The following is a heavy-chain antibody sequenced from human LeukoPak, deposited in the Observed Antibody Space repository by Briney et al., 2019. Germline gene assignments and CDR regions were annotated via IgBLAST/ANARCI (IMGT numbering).Heavy chain of an antibody. Sequence: GGSLRLSCAASGFTFSSYAMRWVRQAPGKGLEWGSAISGSGGSTYYADSVKGRFTISRDNSKNTLYLQMNSLRAGDTAVFFCAKDGIRYFDWLLSFDYWGQGTLVTVSS. J-gene: IGHJ4*02. CDR3: AKDGIRYFDWLLSFDY. CDR1: GFTFSSYA. D-gene: IGHD3-9*01. V-gene: IGHV3-23*01. CDR2: ISGSGGST.